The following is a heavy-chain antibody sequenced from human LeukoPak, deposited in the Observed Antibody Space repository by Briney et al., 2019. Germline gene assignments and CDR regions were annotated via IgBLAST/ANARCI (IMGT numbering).Heavy chain of an antibody. J-gene: IGHJ5*02. CDR3: TTYYYDSSGYYPIWFDP. CDR1: GFTFGDYD. V-gene: IGHV3-49*04. Sequence: GSLRLSCTASGFTFGDYDMSWVRPAPGEGLEWVGFIRSKAYGGTTEYAASVKGRFTISRDDSKSIAYLQMNSLKTEDTAVYYCTTYYYDSSGYYPIWFDPWGQGTLVTVSS. CDR2: IRSKAYGGTT. D-gene: IGHD3-22*01.